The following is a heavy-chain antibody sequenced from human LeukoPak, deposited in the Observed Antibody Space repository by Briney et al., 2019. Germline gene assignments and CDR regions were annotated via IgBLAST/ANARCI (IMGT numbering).Heavy chain of an antibody. Sequence: ASVKVSCKASGYTFTSYGICWVRQAPGQGLEWMGWISAYNGNTNYAQKLQGRVTITRNISISTAYMELSSLRSEDTAVYYCARSGRSYYYYYMDVWGKGTTVTVSS. CDR2: ISAYNGNT. D-gene: IGHD5-12*01. CDR3: ARSGRSYYYYYMDV. CDR1: GYTFTSYG. J-gene: IGHJ6*03. V-gene: IGHV1-18*01.